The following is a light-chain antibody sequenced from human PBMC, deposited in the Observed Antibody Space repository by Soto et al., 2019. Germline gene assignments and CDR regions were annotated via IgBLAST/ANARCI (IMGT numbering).Light chain of an antibody. CDR1: SGHSSYI. V-gene: IGLV4-60*02. J-gene: IGLJ3*02. CDR3: ETWDSNTHTV. CDR2: LEGSGSY. Sequence: QPVLTQSSSASASLGSSVKLTCTLSSGHSSYIIAWHQQQPGKAPRYLMKLEGSGSYNKGSGVPDRFSGSSSGADRYLTISNLQFEDEADYYCETWDSNTHTVFGVGTKVTVL.